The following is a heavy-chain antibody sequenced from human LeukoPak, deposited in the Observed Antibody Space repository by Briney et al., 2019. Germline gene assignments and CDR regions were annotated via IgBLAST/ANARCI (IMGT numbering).Heavy chain of an antibody. J-gene: IGHJ6*02. D-gene: IGHD4-23*01. CDR1: GGSISSYY. V-gene: IGHV4-4*07. CDR3: ARDYGYGGTMTYYYYGMDV. CDR2: IYTSGST. Sequence: SETLSLTCTVSGGSISSYYWSWIRQPAGKGLEWIGRIYTSGSTNYNPSLKSRVTMSVDTSKNQFSLKLSSVTAADTAVYYRARDYGYGGTMTYYYYGMDVWGQGTTVTVSS.